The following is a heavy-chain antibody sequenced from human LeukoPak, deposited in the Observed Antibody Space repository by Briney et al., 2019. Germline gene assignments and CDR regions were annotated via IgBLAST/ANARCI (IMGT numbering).Heavy chain of an antibody. J-gene: IGHJ6*02. CDR1: GYTFTSYY. CDR2: INPSGGST. D-gene: IGHD3-10*01. Sequence: ASVKVSCKASGYTFTSYYMHWVRQAPGQGLEWMGVINPSGGSTNFAQTFQGRVTMTRDTSTSSVYMELSSLTSEDTAVYYCARIGSGSNSGYYYGMDVWGQGTTVTISS. CDR3: ARIGSGSNSGYYYGMDV. V-gene: IGHV1-46*01.